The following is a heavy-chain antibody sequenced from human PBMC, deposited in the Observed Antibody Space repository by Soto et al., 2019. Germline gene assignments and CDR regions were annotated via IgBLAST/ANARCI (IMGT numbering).Heavy chain of an antibody. Sequence: SETLSLTCVVSGGSLSSYYWSWIRQPPGKGLEWIGDIYYSGSTNYNPSLKSRVTISVDTSKNQFSLKLTSVTAADTAVYYCARDKITGLFDYWGQGTLVTVSS. CDR1: GGSLSSYY. D-gene: IGHD2-8*02. CDR2: IYYSGST. CDR3: ARDKITGLFDY. V-gene: IGHV4-59*12. J-gene: IGHJ4*02.